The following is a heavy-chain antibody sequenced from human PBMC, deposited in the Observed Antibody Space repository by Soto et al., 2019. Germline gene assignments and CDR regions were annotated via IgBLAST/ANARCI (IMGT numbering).Heavy chain of an antibody. CDR2: SKADNGDT. V-gene: IGHV1-3*05. CDR3: ATSDWAW. CDR1: GYIFADYA. Sequence: QVQIVQSGPEEKSPGASIKLSCTTSGYIFADYAIHWVRQAPGQGLEWVGWSKADNGDTRYSPKFQGRLIITRDISASTSYMELSDLRSADTGVFYCATSDWAWWGRGTLITVSS. J-gene: IGHJ4*02. D-gene: IGHD3-9*01.